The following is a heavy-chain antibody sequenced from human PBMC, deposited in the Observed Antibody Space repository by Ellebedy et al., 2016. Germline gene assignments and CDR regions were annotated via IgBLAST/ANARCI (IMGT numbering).Heavy chain of an antibody. Sequence: SETLSLXXTVSGGSISSGGYYWSWIRQHPGKGLEWIGYIYYSGSTYYNPSLKSRFTISVDTSKNQFSLKLSSVTAADTALYHCATVRGSGSYSQYVDYWGQGTLVTVSS. CDR3: ATVRGSGSYSQYVDY. J-gene: IGHJ4*02. CDR2: IYYSGST. V-gene: IGHV4-31*03. CDR1: GGSISSGGYY. D-gene: IGHD3-10*01.